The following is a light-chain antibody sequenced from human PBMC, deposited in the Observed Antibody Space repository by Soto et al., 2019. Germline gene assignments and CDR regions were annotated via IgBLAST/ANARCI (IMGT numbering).Light chain of an antibody. J-gene: IGLJ1*01. CDR3: AAWDDSLSVLYV. V-gene: IGLV1-47*01. CDR1: SSNIGSNY. Sequence: QSVLTRPPSASGTPGQRVTISCSGSSSNIGSNYVYWYQQLPGTAPKLLIYRNNQRPSEVPDRFSGSKSGTSASLAISGLRSEDEADYYCAAWDDSLSVLYVFGTGTKVTVL. CDR2: RNN.